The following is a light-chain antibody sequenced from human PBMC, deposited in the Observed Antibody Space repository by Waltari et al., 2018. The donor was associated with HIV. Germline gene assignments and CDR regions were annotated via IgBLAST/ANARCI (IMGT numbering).Light chain of an antibody. CDR1: SGHNCYI. CDR3: ETWDSNTRV. J-gene: IGLJ2*01. CDR2: REDRGTY. Sequence: QPVLTQSSSASASLGSSVRLTCTLTSGHNCYIIAWHQQQAGRAPLFLMKREDRGTYKRGSGVPDRFSGSNSGAACSLSISNLQSDDEADYYCETWDSNTRVFGGGTKLTVL. V-gene: IGLV4-60*03.